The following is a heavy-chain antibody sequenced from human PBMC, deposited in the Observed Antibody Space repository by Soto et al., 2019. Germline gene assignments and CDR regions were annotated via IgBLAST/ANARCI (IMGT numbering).Heavy chain of an antibody. Sequence: GGSMRLSCAASGFTFNAYTMHWVRQAPGKGLEWVSLISWDGGITYYGDSVKGRFTVSRDNSDNSLYLQMTSLRSDDTAFYYCAKDSYDILTGQKRYFDSWGQGTLVTVSS. D-gene: IGHD3-9*01. CDR1: GFTFNAYT. CDR3: AKDSYDILTGQKRYFDS. CDR2: ISWDGGIT. J-gene: IGHJ4*02. V-gene: IGHV3-43*01.